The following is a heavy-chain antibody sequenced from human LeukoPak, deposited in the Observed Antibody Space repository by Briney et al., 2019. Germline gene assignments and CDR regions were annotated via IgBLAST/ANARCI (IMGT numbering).Heavy chain of an antibody. V-gene: IGHV4-38-2*01. CDR2: IYHSGST. CDR1: GYSISSGYY. D-gene: IGHD1-1*01. J-gene: IGHJ4*02. Sequence: PSETLSLTCAVSGYSISSGYYWGWIRPPPGKGLEWIGSIYHSGSTYYNPSLKSRVTISVDTSKNQFSLKLSSVTAADTAVYYCARIQLGNRGDYFDYWGQGTLVTVSS. CDR3: ARIQLGNRGDYFDY.